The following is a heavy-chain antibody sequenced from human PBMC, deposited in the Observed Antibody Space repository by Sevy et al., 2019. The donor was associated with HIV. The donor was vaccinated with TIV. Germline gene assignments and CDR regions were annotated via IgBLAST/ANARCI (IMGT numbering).Heavy chain of an antibody. Sequence: GGSLRLSCAASGFTFSSYGMHWVRQAPGKGLEWVAVIWYDGSNKYYADSVKGRLTISRDNSKNTLYLQMNSLRAEDTAVYYCARDYHDFWSGYFDYWGQGTLVTVSS. D-gene: IGHD3-3*01. CDR1: GFTFSSYG. V-gene: IGHV3-33*01. J-gene: IGHJ4*02. CDR2: IWYDGSNK. CDR3: ARDYHDFWSGYFDY.